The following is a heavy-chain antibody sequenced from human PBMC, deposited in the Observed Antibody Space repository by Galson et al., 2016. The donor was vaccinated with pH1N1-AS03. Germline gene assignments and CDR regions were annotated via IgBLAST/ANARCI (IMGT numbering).Heavy chain of an antibody. D-gene: IGHD4-17*01. CDR3: ARAYGYGDYGIDY. J-gene: IGHJ4*02. CDR1: GDSISRGNYF. Sequence: SETLSLTCTVSGDSISRGNYFWSWIRQPAGKGLEWIGEINHSGNTNYNPSLKSRVTISVDTSKNQFSLKLTSVTAADTAVYYCARAYGYGDYGIDYWGQGTLVTVSS. CDR2: INHSGNT. V-gene: IGHV4-61*10.